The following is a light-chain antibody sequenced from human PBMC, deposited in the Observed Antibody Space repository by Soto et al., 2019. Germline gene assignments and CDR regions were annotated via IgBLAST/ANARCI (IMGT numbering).Light chain of an antibody. J-gene: IGKJ4*01. CDR2: AAS. CDR1: QTINNY. Sequence: DIQMTQSPSSLSASVGDRVTITCRASQTINNYLNWYQQKPGKAPKLLIYAASSLQSGVPSRFSGSGYGTDFNLTISSLQAEDSATYFCQESITAPLTFGGGTKVEVK. CDR3: QESITAPLT. V-gene: IGKV1-39*01.